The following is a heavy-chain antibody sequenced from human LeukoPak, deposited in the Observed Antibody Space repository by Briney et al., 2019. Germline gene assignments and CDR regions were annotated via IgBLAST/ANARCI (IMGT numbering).Heavy chain of an antibody. CDR1: GGSISSYY. CDR2: IYYSGST. J-gene: IGHJ4*02. V-gene: IGHV4-59*12. D-gene: IGHD3-10*01. Sequence: PSETLSLTCTVSGGSISSYYWSWIRQPPGKGLEWIGYIYYSGSTNYDPSLKSRVTISVDTSKNQFSLKLSSVTAADTAVYYCARGGRFGELSIDYWGQGTLVTVSS. CDR3: ARGGRFGELSIDY.